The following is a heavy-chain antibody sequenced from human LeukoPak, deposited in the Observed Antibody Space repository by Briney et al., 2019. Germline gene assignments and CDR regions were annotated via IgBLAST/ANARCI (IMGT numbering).Heavy chain of an antibody. V-gene: IGHV3-30*02. CDR2: IRYDGGNK. CDR3: ARGGKIALAGTRSPQYFQH. D-gene: IGHD6-19*01. CDR1: GFTVSSNY. J-gene: IGHJ1*01. Sequence: QPGGSLRLSCAASGFTVSSNYMSWVRQAPGKGLEWVAFIRYDGGNKYYADSVKGRFTISRDNSKNTLYLQMNSLRAEDTAVYYCARGGKIALAGTRSPQYFQHWGQGTLVTVSS.